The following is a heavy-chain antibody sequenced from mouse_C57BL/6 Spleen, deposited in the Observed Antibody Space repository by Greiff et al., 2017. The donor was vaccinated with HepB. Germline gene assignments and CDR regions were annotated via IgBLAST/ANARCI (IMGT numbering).Heavy chain of an antibody. CDR2: ISYDGSN. V-gene: IGHV3-6*01. Sequence: ESGPGLVKPSQSLSLTCSVTGYSITSGYYWNWIRQFPGNKLEWMGYISYDGSNNYNPSLKNRISITRDASTNQFFLKLNSVTTEDTATYYCARGGYCGSSLFAYWGQGTLVTVSA. J-gene: IGHJ3*01. CDR1: GYSITSGYY. D-gene: IGHD1-1*01. CDR3: ARGGYCGSSLFAY.